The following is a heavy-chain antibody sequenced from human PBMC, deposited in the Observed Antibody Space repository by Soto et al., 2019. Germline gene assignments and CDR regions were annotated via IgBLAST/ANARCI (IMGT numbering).Heavy chain of an antibody. J-gene: IGHJ4*02. V-gene: IGHV1-69*01. CDR1: GGTFSSYA. Sequence: QVQLVQSGAEVKKPGSSVKVSCKASGGTFSSYAISWVRQAPGQGLEWMGGIIPIFGTANYAQKFQGRVTITADESTSTAYMELSSLRSEDTAVYYCARESLGYCSGGSCYESFDYWGQGTLVTVSS. D-gene: IGHD2-15*01. CDR3: ARESLGYCSGGSCYESFDY. CDR2: IIPIFGTA.